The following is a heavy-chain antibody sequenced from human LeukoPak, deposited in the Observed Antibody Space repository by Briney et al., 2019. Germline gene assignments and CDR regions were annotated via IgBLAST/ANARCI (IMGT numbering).Heavy chain of an antibody. CDR3: ARDYYDSRHNWFDP. J-gene: IGHJ5*02. CDR2: INPNSGGT. V-gene: IGHV1-2*06. CDR1: GYTFTGYY. D-gene: IGHD3-22*01. Sequence: GASVTVSCTASGYTFTGYYMHWVRQAPGQGLEWMGRINPNSGGTNYAQKFQGRVTMTRDTSISTAYMELSRLRSDDMAVYYCARDYYDSRHNWFDPWGQGTLVTVSS.